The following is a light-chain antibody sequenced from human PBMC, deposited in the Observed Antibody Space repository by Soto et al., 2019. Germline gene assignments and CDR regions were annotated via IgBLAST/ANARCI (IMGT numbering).Light chain of an antibody. V-gene: IGKV3-11*01. CDR1: QSVSSY. CDR2: DAS. Sequence: EIVLTQSPATLSLSPEERATLSCRASQSVSSYLAWYQQKPGQAPRLLIYDASNRATGIPARFSGSGSGTDFTLTISSLEPEDFAVYYCQQRSNWRTWTFGQGTKVDIK. CDR3: QQRSNWRTWT. J-gene: IGKJ1*01.